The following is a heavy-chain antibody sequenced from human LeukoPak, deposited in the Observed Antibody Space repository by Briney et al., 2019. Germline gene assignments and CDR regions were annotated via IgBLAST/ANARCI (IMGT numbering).Heavy chain of an antibody. J-gene: IGHJ4*02. CDR2: INSDGSST. CDR1: GFTFSTYW. Sequence: GGSLRLSCAASGFTFSTYWMHWVRQAPGKGLVWVSRINSDGSSTTYADSVKGRFTISRDNAKNTLYLQMNSLKTEDTAVYYCTKGRYTSGGFDYWGQGTLVTVSS. CDR3: TKGRYTSGGFDY. D-gene: IGHD6-19*01. V-gene: IGHV3-74*01.